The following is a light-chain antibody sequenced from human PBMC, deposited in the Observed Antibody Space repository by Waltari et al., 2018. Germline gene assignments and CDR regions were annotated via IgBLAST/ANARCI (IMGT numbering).Light chain of an antibody. Sequence: DIVLTQSPESLAVSLGERATINCISSHSVFLSSTNKNYLAWYQQKPGQPPKLPIYCASTRESGVPDRFSGSGSGTDFTLTISSLQAEDVAVYYCQQYYNSPRTFGQGTKVEI. CDR3: QQYYNSPRT. V-gene: IGKV4-1*01. CDR1: HSVFLSSTNKNY. CDR2: CAS. J-gene: IGKJ1*01.